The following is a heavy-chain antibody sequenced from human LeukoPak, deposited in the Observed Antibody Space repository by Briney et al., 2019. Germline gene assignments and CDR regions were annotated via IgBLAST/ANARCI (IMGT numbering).Heavy chain of an antibody. CDR2: IYYSGST. V-gene: IGHV4-30-4*08. J-gene: IGHJ6*03. Sequence: SQTLSLTCTVSGGSISSGDYYWSWIRQPPGKGLEWIGYIYYSGSTSYNPSLKRRVTISVDTSKNQFSLKLSSVTAADTAVYYCATNDFWSGHYTGYYYYYMDVWGKGTTVTVSS. CDR3: ATNDFWSGHYTGYYYYYMDV. CDR1: GGSISSGDYY. D-gene: IGHD3-3*01.